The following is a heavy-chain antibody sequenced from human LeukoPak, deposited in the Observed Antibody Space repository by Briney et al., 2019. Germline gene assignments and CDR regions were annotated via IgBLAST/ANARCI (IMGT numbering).Heavy chain of an antibody. Sequence: NPSETLSLTCTVSGGSISSSSYYWGWIRQPPGKGLEWIGSIYYSGSTYYNPSLKSRVTISVDTSKNQFSLKLSSVTAADTAVYYCARNKFFGSPFDYWGQGTLVTVSS. V-gene: IGHV4-39*07. CDR1: GGSISSSSYY. J-gene: IGHJ4*02. D-gene: IGHD3-10*01. CDR2: IYYSGST. CDR3: ARNKFFGSPFDY.